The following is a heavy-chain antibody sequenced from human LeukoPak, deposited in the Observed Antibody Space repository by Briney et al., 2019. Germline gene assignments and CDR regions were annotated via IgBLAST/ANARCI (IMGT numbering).Heavy chain of an antibody. D-gene: IGHD1-1*01. CDR2: SNTDGTI. J-gene: IGHJ4*02. CDR3: AKEATGRTSSYFDY. Sequence: QPGGSLRLSCAASGFTFSYYSMNWVRQAPGKGLEWISYSNTDGTISYADSVKGRFTISRDNAENSLYLQMNSLRAEDTAVYYCAKEATGRTSSYFDYWGQGTLVTVSS. V-gene: IGHV3-48*01. CDR1: GFTFSYYS.